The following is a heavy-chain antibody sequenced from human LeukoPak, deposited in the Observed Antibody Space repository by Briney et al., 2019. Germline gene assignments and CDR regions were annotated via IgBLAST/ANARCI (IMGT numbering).Heavy chain of an antibody. J-gene: IGHJ4*02. D-gene: IGHD5-24*01. CDR3: TSQSRDGYKFFDY. CDR2: IRSKAYGGTT. Sequence: GGSLRLSCTASGFTFGDYAMSWFRQAPGKGLEWVGFIRSKAYGGTTEYAASVKGRFTISRDDSKSIAYLQMNSLKTEDTAVYYCTSQSRDGYKFFDYWGQGTLLTVSS. V-gene: IGHV3-49*03. CDR1: GFTFGDYA.